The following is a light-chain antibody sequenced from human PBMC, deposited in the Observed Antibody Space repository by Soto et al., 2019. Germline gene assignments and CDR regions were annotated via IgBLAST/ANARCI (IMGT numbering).Light chain of an antibody. J-gene: IGKJ1*01. CDR3: LHHNSYPRT. CDR2: VAS. V-gene: IGKV1-17*03. Sequence: DVQMTQSPSAMSASVGDRVTITCRASQDISNHLAWFQQKPGKVPKRLIYVASSLQSGVPSRFSGSGSGTEFTLTISSLQPEDFATYYCLHHNSYPRTFGQGTKVEI. CDR1: QDISNH.